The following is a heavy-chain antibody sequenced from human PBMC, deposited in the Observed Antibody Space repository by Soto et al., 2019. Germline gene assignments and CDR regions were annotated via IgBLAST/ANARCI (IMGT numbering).Heavy chain of an antibody. CDR3: AREGSASAANSPYYYYYYGMDV. Sequence: GGSLRLSCAASGFTFSSYGMHWVRQAPGKGLEWVTVIWYDGSNKYYADSVKGRFTNSRDNSKNTMYLHMNSLRAEDTAVYYCAREGSASAANSPYYYYYYGMDVWGQGTTVTVSS. J-gene: IGHJ6*02. CDR1: GFTFSSYG. D-gene: IGHD2-2*01. CDR2: IWYDGSNK. V-gene: IGHV3-33*01.